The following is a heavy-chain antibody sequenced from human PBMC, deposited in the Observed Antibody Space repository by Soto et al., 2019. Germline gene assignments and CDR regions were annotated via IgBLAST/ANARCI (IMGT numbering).Heavy chain of an antibody. V-gene: IGHV3-30-3*01. Sequence: GGSLRLSCAASGFTFSSYAMHWVRQAPGKGLEWVAVISYDGSNKYYADSVKGRFTISRDNSKNTLYLQMNSLRAEDTAVYYCASLHDLRYFDWLSAYDGMDAWGQGTKVTVSS. CDR3: ASLHDLRYFDWLSAYDGMDA. CDR2: ISYDGSNK. D-gene: IGHD3-9*01. CDR1: GFTFSSYA. J-gene: IGHJ6*02.